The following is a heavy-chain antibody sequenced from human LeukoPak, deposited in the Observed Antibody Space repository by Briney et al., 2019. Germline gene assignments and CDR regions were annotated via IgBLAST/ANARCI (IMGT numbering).Heavy chain of an antibody. Sequence: PGGSLRLSCAASGFTVSSNYMSWVRQAPGKGLEWVSAIIDDGSSTYYADSVKGRFSISRDNSKNTVYLQMNSLRAEDTAIYYCAKPHDSGWWMFDYWGQGTLVTVSS. V-gene: IGHV3-23*01. D-gene: IGHD6-13*01. CDR3: AKPHDSGWWMFDY. J-gene: IGHJ4*02. CDR2: IIDDGSST. CDR1: GFTVSSNY.